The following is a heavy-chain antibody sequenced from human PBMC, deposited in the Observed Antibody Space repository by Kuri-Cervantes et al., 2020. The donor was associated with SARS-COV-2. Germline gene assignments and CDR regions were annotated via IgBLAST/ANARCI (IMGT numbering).Heavy chain of an antibody. CDR2: IYYSGST. J-gene: IGHJ5*02. CDR1: GGSISSHY. D-gene: IGHD4/OR15-4a*01. V-gene: IGHV4-59*11. Sequence: SETLSLTCTVSGGSISSHYWSWIRQPPGKGLEWIGYIYYSGSTNYNPSLKSRVTISVDTSKNQFSLKLSSVTAADTAVYYCARDPNANHNNWFDPWGQGTVVTVSS. CDR3: ARDPNANHNNWFDP.